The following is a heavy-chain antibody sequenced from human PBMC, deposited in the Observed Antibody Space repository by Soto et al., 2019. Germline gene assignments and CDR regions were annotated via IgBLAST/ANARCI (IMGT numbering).Heavy chain of an antibody. CDR2: IFNSGTT. V-gene: IGHV4-31*02. CDR3: ALALGPTTGLDY. Sequence: SETLSLTCSVSGASTVSHYHWTWIRQPPGKGLEWMGYIFNSGTTFYNPSLTSRLSISMDTSGNHFSLELRSVTAADTAVYYCALALGPTTGLDYWGQGTLVTVSS. CDR1: GASTVSHYH. J-gene: IGHJ4*02. D-gene: IGHD1-26*01.